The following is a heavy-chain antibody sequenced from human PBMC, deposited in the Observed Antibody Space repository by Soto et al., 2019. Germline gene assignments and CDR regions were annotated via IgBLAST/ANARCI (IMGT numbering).Heavy chain of an antibody. CDR2: IYYSGST. CDR1: GGSISSGDYY. J-gene: IGHJ4*02. D-gene: IGHD5-18*01. V-gene: IGHV4-30-4*01. Sequence: SETLSLTCTVSGGSISSGDYYWSWIRQPPGKGLEWIGYIYYSGSTYYNPSLKSRVTISVDTSKNHFSLKLSSVTTADTAVYYCAREGNLGRWIQPLDYWGQGTLVTVSS. CDR3: AREGNLGRWIQPLDY.